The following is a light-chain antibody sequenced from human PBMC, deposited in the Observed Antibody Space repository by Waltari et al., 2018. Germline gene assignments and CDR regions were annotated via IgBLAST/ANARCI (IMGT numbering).Light chain of an antibody. V-gene: IGKV3-15*01. J-gene: IGKJ1*01. Sequence: EIIMTQSPATLSLSQGERATRSCRASQNVNSNLAWYQQKPGQAPRLLIYGASIRATGIPARFSGSGSGTQFTLTINSLQSEDSAVYFCQQHNDWPPWTFGQGTKVELK. CDR2: GAS. CDR1: QNVNSN. CDR3: QQHNDWPPWT.